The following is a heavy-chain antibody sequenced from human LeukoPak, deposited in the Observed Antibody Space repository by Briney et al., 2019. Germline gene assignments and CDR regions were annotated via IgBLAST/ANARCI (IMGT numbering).Heavy chain of an antibody. CDR3: ARDIGQLWFRGDY. CDR2: IKQDGSEK. V-gene: IGHV3-7*01. CDR1: GFTFSSYW. J-gene: IGHJ4*02. D-gene: IGHD5-18*01. Sequence: GGSLRLSCAASGFTFSSYWMSWVRQAPGKGLEWVANIKQDGSEKYYVDSVKGRFTISRDNAKNSLYLQMNSLRAEDTAVYYCARDIGQLWFRGDYWGQGTLVTVSS.